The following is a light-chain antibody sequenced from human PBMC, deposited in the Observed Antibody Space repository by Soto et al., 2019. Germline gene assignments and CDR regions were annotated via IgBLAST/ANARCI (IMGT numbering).Light chain of an antibody. J-gene: IGLJ3*02. CDR1: SSDIGAYNY. V-gene: IGLV2-14*01. Sequence: QSVLTQPATVSASPGQSITVSCTGTSSDIGAYNYVSWYQQHPGKAPKLMIYEVSNRPSGVSNRFSASKSGNTASLTISGFQADDEADYFCSSYTSSSTVVFGGGTKLTVL. CDR2: EVS. CDR3: SSYTSSSTVV.